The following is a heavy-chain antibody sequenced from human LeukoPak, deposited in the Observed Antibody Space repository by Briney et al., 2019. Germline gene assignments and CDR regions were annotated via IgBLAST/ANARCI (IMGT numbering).Heavy chain of an antibody. J-gene: IGHJ5*02. CDR3: TRAYSSGWYKIDWFDP. D-gene: IGHD6-19*01. Sequence: HPGGSLRLSCTASGFTFGDYAMSWFRQAPGKGLEWVGFIRSKAYGGTTEYAASVKGRFTISRDDSKSIAYLQMNSLKTEDTAVYYCTRAYSSGWYKIDWFDPWGQGTLVTVSS. CDR1: GFTFGDYA. CDR2: IRSKAYGGTT. V-gene: IGHV3-49*03.